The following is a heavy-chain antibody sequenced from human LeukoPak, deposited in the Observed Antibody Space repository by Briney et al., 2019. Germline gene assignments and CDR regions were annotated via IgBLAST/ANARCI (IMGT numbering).Heavy chain of an antibody. CDR3: ARDPGRGANWFDP. Sequence: PSETLSLTCTVSGGSISSYYWSWIRQPPGKGLEWIGRIYTTGSTSYNPSLKSRVTMSVDTSKNQFSLKLNSVTAADTAVYYCARDPGRGANWFDPWGQGTLVTVSS. D-gene: IGHD5-24*01. V-gene: IGHV4-4*07. CDR1: GGSISSYY. J-gene: IGHJ5*02. CDR2: IYTTGST.